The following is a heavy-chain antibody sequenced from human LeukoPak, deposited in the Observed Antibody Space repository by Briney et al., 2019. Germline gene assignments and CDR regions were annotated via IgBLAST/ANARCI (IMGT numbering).Heavy chain of an antibody. D-gene: IGHD1-1*01. CDR3: AKEPSWNYYYHHSMDV. CDR2: ISGNGIST. Sequence: PGGSLRLSCAASGFTFTNYAMSWVRQAPGKGLEWVSGISGNGISTYYADSVKGRFTISRDNSKSTLYLQMDSLRADDTAVYYCAKEPSWNYYYHHSMDVWGKGTTVTVSS. J-gene: IGHJ6*03. CDR1: GFTFTNYA. V-gene: IGHV3-23*01.